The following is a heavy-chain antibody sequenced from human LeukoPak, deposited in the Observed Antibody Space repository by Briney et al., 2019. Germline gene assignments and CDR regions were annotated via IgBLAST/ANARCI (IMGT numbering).Heavy chain of an antibody. D-gene: IGHD3-22*01. CDR1: GGSISSYY. J-gene: IGHJ4*02. Sequence: PSETLSLTCTVSGGSISSYYWSWIRQPAGKGLEWIGRIYTSGSTNYNPSLKSRVTMSVDTSKNQFSLKLSSVTAADTAVYCCARDRARGPYYYDSSGPIDYWGQGTLVTVSS. CDR3: ARDRARGPYYYDSSGPIDY. V-gene: IGHV4-4*07. CDR2: IYTSGST.